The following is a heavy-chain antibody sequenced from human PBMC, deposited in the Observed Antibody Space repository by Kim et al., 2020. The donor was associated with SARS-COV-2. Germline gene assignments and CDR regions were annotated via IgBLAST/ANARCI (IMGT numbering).Heavy chain of an antibody. CDR2: IYYTGGT. Sequence: SETLSLTCAVFGGSVGTGTYYWSWIRQPPGKGLEWIGSIYYTGGTYYNPSLGSRGTILIDTSKNQFSLDLSSVTTADTAMYYCATGALGSSWSGWGQGTLIIVS. V-gene: IGHV4-61*01. J-gene: IGHJ1*01. D-gene: IGHD6-13*01. CDR1: GGSVGTGTYY. CDR3: ATGALGSSWSG.